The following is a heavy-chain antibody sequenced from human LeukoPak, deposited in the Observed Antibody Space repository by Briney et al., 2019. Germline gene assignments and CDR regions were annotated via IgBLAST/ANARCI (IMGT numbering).Heavy chain of an antibody. CDR1: GYTFPTDD. J-gene: IGHJ4*02. Sequence: ASVKVSCKASGYTFPTDDINWVGQSSGRGLEWMGLINPGTGTTRYAQKFQGRVTMTRDTSINTVYMELSSLRSEDAAIYYCARVFGQWLAVDWGQGTPVIVSS. CDR2: INPGTGTT. CDR3: ARVFGQWLAVD. V-gene: IGHV1-8*01. D-gene: IGHD6-19*01.